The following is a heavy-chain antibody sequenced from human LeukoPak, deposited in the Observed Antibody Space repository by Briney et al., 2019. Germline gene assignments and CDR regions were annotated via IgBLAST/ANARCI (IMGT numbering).Heavy chain of an antibody. Sequence: ASVKVSCKASGYTFTRYDINWVRQAPGQGLEWMGWISAYNGKTNYAKKFQGRVTMTTDTSTSTAYMELRSLRIDDTAVYYCARDRYYDFWSGYPLGYYCMDVWGKGTTVTVSS. J-gene: IGHJ6*03. CDR3: ARDRYYDFWSGYPLGYYCMDV. D-gene: IGHD3-3*01. CDR1: GYTFTRYD. V-gene: IGHV1-18*01. CDR2: ISAYNGKT.